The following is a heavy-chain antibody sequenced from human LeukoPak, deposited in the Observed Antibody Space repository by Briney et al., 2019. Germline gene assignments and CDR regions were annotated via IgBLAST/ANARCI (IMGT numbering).Heavy chain of an antibody. CDR1: GGSISSYY. CDR3: ARGGSPSYYYYMDV. J-gene: IGHJ6*03. Sequence: SETLSLTCTVSGGSISSYYWSWIRQPPGKGLEWIGYIYYSGSTNYNPSLKRRVTISVDTSKNQFSLKLSSVTAADTAVYYCARGGSPSYYYYMDVWGKGTTVTVSS. CDR2: IYYSGST. V-gene: IGHV4-59*01.